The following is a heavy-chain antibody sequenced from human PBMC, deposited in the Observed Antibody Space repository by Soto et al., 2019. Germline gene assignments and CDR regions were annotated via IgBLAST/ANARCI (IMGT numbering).Heavy chain of an antibody. CDR1: GFTFSDYY. J-gene: IGHJ4*02. V-gene: IGHV3-11*01. CDR2: ISSSGSTI. D-gene: IGHD4-17*01. CDR3: ARDPGDYDYFDY. Sequence: LRLSCAASGFTFSDYYMSWIRQAPGKGLEWVSYISSSGSTIYYADSVKGRFAISRDNAKNSLYLQMNSLRAEDTAVYYCARDPGDYDYFDYWGQGTLVTVYS.